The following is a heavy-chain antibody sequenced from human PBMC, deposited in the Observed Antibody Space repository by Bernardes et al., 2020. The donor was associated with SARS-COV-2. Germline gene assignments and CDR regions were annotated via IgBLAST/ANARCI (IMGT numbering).Heavy chain of an antibody. J-gene: IGHJ4*02. D-gene: IGHD3-10*01. CDR2: INWDATST. CDR3: VKDSLAYYHASGSYYNH. CDR1: GFTFDDYT. V-gene: IGHV3-43*01. Sequence: GGSLRLSCAGSGFTFDDYTMYWVRQTPGQRLEWVSLINWDATSTYYSDSVKGRFIISRDNSKNSLYLQMNSLRTEDTALYFCVKDSLAYYHASGSYYNHWGQGTLVTVSS.